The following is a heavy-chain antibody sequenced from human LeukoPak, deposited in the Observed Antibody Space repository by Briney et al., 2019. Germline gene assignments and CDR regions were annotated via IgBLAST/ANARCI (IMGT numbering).Heavy chain of an antibody. Sequence: GGSLRLSCAASGFTFSSYGMHWVRQAPGKGLEWVAVISYDGSNKYYADSVKGRFTISRDNSKNTLYLQMNSLRAEDTAVYYCARAAYYDSSGYLAVEIGKGSIDYWGQGTLVTVSS. D-gene: IGHD3-22*01. J-gene: IGHJ4*02. V-gene: IGHV3-30*03. CDR1: GFTFSSYG. CDR3: ARAAYYDSSGYLAVEIGKGSIDY. CDR2: ISYDGSNK.